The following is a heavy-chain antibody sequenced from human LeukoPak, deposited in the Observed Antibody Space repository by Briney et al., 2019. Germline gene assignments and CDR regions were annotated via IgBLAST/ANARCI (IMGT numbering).Heavy chain of an antibody. CDR3: ARVCYDFWSGYFGYYYYYMDV. CDR1: GYTFTSYG. D-gene: IGHD3-3*01. V-gene: IGHV1-18*01. J-gene: IGHJ6*03. CDR2: ISAYNGNT. Sequence: GASVKVSCKASGYTFTSYGISWVRQAPGQGLEWMGWISAYNGNTNYAQKLQGRVTMTTDTSTSTAYMELRSLRSDDTAVYYCARVCYDFWSGYFGYYYYYMDVWGKGTTVTVSS.